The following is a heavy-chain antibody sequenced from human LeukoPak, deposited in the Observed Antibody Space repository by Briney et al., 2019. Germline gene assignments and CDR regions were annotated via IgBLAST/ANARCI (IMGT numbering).Heavy chain of an antibody. CDR1: GFSFNDYA. Sequence: GGSLRLSCAASGFSFNDYALHWVRQAPGKGLEWVAVISYDGSNKYYADSVKGRFTISRDNSKNTLYLQMNSLRAEDTAVYYCPKIYESSGWYGGDAFDIWGQGTMVTVSS. D-gene: IGHD6-19*01. CDR3: PKIYESSGWYGGDAFDI. J-gene: IGHJ3*02. CDR2: ISYDGSNK. V-gene: IGHV3-30*18.